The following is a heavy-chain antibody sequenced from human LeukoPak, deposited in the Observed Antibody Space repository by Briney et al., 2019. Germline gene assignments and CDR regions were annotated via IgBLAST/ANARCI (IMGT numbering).Heavy chain of an antibody. V-gene: IGHV3-15*01. D-gene: IGHD2-15*01. CDR3: TTVGYCSGGSCYSFWYFDL. CDR2: IKSKTDGGTT. J-gene: IGHJ2*01. Sequence: GGSLRLSCAASGFTFSNAWMSWVRQAPGKGLEWVGRIKSKTDGGTTDYAAPVKGRSTISRDDSKNTLYLQMNSLKTEDTAVYYCTTVGYCSGGSCYSFWYFDLWGRGTLVTVSS. CDR1: GFTFSNAW.